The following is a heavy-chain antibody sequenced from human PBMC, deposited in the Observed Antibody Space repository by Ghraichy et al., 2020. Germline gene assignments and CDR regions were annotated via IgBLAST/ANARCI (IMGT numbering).Heavy chain of an antibody. V-gene: IGHV3-30*02. D-gene: IGHD3-10*02. Sequence: GGSLRLSCAVSGFTFNSHGMHWVRQAPGKGLEWVSFIRNDESDKYYVDSVKGRFTISRDKFKNTLYLQMTSLSTEDTAVYYCAKDSGTTMSHGIDYLGQGTLVTVSS. J-gene: IGHJ4*02. CDR3: AKDSGTTMSHGIDY. CDR2: IRNDESDK. CDR1: GFTFNSHG.